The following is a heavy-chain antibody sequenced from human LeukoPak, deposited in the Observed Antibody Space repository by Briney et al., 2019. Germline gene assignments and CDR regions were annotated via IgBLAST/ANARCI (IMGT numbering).Heavy chain of an antibody. Sequence: PGGSLRLSCAASGFTFSSYSMNWVRQAPGKGLEWVSYISSVSSTIYYADSVEGRFTISRDNAKNSLYLQMNSLRAEDTAVYYCARGIGTGRQPFDYWGQGTLVTVSS. D-gene: IGHD1-1*01. J-gene: IGHJ4*02. CDR1: GFTFSSYS. V-gene: IGHV3-48*01. CDR2: ISSVSSTI. CDR3: ARGIGTGRQPFDY.